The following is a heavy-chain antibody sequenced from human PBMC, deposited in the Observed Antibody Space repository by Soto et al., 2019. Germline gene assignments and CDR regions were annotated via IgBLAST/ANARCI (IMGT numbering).Heavy chain of an antibody. CDR3: VRQPGGVATPGDDY. J-gene: IGHJ4*02. D-gene: IGHD2-15*01. V-gene: IGHV1-8*01. CDR1: GYPFSAFD. Sequence: QVQLVQSGAEVKKPGASVKVSCEASGYPFSAFDINWVRQAGGQGLEWRGWMNPNSGDTAFAQRFQDRITMTRSTSISTAYMELRRLTSDDTAVYFCVRQPGGVATPGDDYWGQGTLVTVSS. CDR2: MNPNSGDT.